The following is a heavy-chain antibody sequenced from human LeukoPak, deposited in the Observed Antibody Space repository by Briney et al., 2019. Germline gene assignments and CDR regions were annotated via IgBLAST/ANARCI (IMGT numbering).Heavy chain of an antibody. D-gene: IGHD3-16*02. CDR2: INHSGST. CDR1: GGSFSGFY. V-gene: IGHV4-34*01. J-gene: IGHJ3*02. CDR3: TRGASHDYAYVWGSYRSALDI. Sequence: SETLSLTCAVYGGSFSGFYWTWIRQPPGKGLECIGEINHSGSTNYNPSLKSRVTISLDTSKNQFSLKLSSVTAADTAVYYCTRGASHDYAYVWGSYRSALDIWGQGTMVTVSS.